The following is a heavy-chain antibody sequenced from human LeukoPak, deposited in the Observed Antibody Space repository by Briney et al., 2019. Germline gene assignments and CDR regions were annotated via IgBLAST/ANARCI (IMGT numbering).Heavy chain of an antibody. CDR2: IKQDGSEK. CDR3: ARDGFIVATIPFDY. D-gene: IGHD5-12*01. Sequence: GGSLRLSCAASGFTFSSYWMSWVRQAPGKGLEWVANIKQDGSEKYYGDSVKGRFTISRDNAKNSLYLQMNSLRAEDTAVYYCARDGFIVATIPFDYWGQGTLVTVSS. V-gene: IGHV3-7*01. CDR1: GFTFSSYW. J-gene: IGHJ4*02.